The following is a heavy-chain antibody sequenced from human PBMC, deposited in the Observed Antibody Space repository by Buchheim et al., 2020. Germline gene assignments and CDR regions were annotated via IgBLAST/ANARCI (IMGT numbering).Heavy chain of an antibody. V-gene: IGHV1-2*02. D-gene: IGHD2-21*02. Sequence: QVQLVQSGAEVKKPGASVKVSCKASGYTFTGYYMHWVRQAPGQGLEWMGWINPNSGGTNYAQKFQGRVTMTRDTSTSTVYMELSSLRSEDTAVYYCARVPYCGGDCYWNWFDPWGQGTL. CDR3: ARVPYCGGDCYWNWFDP. CDR2: INPNSGGT. J-gene: IGHJ5*02. CDR1: GYTFTGYY.